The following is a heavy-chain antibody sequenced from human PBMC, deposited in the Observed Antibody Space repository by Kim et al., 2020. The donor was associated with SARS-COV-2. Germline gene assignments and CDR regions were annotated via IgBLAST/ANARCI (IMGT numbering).Heavy chain of an antibody. D-gene: IGHD7-27*01. Sequence: SVKVSCKTSGDTFRSYTISWVRQAPGQGLEWMGRIIPILNVANNAQNFQGRVTITADKSTDTAYLELSSLTSEDTAVYYCARSSGVDLPLGLDYWGQGTLVTVSS. V-gene: IGHV1-69*02. J-gene: IGHJ4*02. CDR1: GDTFRSYT. CDR3: ARSSGVDLPLGLDY. CDR2: IIPILNVA.